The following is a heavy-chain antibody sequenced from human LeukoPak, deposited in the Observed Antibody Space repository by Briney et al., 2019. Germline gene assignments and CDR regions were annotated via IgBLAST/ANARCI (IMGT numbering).Heavy chain of an antibody. CDR2: IYYSGST. D-gene: IGHD2-21*02. J-gene: IGHJ3*02. Sequence: LETLSLTCTVSGDSIRSYYWSWIRQPPGKGLEWIGYIYYSGSTNYNPSLKSRVTISVDTSKNQFSLKLSSVTAADTAVYYCARLGYCGGDCSDAFDIWGQGTMVTVSS. CDR3: ARLGYCGGDCSDAFDI. V-gene: IGHV4-59*08. CDR1: GDSIRSYY.